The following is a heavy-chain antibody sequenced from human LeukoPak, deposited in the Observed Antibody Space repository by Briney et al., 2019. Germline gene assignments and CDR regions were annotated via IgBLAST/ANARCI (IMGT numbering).Heavy chain of an antibody. CDR2: ISGGDGST. D-gene: IGHD2-15*01. Sequence: GGSLRLSCAASGFTFSSYAMSWVRQAPGKGLEWVSGISGGDGSTYYADSVKGRFTISRDNSKNTLYLQMNSLRAEDTAVYYCAKGHGGLDYWGQGTLVTVSS. V-gene: IGHV3-23*01. CDR3: AKGHGGLDY. CDR1: GFTFSSYA. J-gene: IGHJ4*02.